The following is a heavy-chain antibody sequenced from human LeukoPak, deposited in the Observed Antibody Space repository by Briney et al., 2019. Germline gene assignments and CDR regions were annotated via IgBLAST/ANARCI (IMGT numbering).Heavy chain of an antibody. CDR3: AREAPGGSGWTYFDY. CDR2: IYASGSA. V-gene: IGHV4-59*02. J-gene: IGHJ4*02. Sequence: SVTLSLTCAVSGGSVSGHYWDWIRQPPGKGLEWIGYIYASGSANYHPSLKSRVTISLDTSENHVSLRLTSVTAEDTAVYYCAREAPGGSGWTYFDYWGQGSLVTVSS. D-gene: IGHD6-19*01. CDR1: GGSVSGHY.